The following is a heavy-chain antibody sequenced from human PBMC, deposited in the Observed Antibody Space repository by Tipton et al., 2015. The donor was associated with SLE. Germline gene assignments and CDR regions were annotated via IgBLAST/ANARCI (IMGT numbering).Heavy chain of an antibody. CDR3: ARDVAPAAVPLFEY. Sequence: TLSLTCTVSGGSVSRDDYYWSWIRQSAGKGLEWIGHIHRTGTTDYNPSLRNRVTMSVDTSKNQISLKLSSVTAADTAVYYCARDVAPAAVPLFEYWGQGTLVTVSS. V-gene: IGHV4-61*10. J-gene: IGHJ4*02. CDR2: IHRTGTT. D-gene: IGHD2-2*01. CDR1: GGSVSRDDYY.